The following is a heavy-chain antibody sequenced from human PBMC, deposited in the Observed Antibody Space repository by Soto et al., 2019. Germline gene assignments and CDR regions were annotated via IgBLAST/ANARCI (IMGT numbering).Heavy chain of an antibody. J-gene: IGHJ4*02. CDR2: IYFTGST. CDR1: GHSLSSGGYY. Sequence: TLSLTCTVSGHSLSSGGYYWSWIRQQPGKGLEWLAYIYFTGSTLYNPSLKSRLAMSLDTSKNQFSLKLASVTATDTAIYYCARDWGSSGWPNWGQGTLVTVSS. CDR3: ARDWGSSGWPN. V-gene: IGHV4-31*03. D-gene: IGHD6-19*01.